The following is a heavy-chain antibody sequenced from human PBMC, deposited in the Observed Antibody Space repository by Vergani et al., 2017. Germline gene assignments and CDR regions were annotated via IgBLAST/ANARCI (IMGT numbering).Heavy chain of an antibody. J-gene: IGHJ4*02. Sequence: QVQLVQSGAEVTKPGASVKVSCKASGYTFTSYYMHWVRQAPGQGLEWMGIINPSGGSTSYAQKFQGRVTMTRDTSTSTVYMELSSLRSEDTAVYYCAREAVDTAMTAPWLDYWGQGTLVTVSS. CDR2: INPSGGST. CDR3: AREAVDTAMTAPWLDY. V-gene: IGHV1-46*01. CDR1: GYTFTSYY. D-gene: IGHD5-18*01.